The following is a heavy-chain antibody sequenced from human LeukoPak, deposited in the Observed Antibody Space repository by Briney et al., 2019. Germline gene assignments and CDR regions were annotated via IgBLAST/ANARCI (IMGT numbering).Heavy chain of an antibody. CDR3: ARGDHSSTFDY. D-gene: IGHD6-13*01. Sequence: PGGSLRLSCAASGFTFSSYAMHWVRQAPGKGPEWVAVISYDGSNKYYADSVKGRFTISRDNSKNTLYLQMNSLRAEDTAVYYCARGDHSSTFDYWGQGTLVTVSS. CDR2: ISYDGSNK. CDR1: GFTFSSYA. J-gene: IGHJ4*02. V-gene: IGHV3-30-3*01.